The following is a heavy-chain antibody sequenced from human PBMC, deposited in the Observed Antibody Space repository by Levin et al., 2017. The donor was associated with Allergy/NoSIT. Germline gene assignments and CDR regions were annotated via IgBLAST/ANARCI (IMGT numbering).Heavy chain of an antibody. Sequence: GGSLRLSCKGSGYSFTSYWIGWVRQMPGKGLEWMGIIYPGDSDTRYSPSFQGQVTISADKPISTAYLQWSSLKASDTAMYYCARLTPSGWSAFDIWGQGTMVTVSS. CDR2: IYPGDSDT. J-gene: IGHJ3*02. V-gene: IGHV5-51*04. CDR3: ARLTPSGWSAFDI. CDR1: GYSFTSYW. D-gene: IGHD6-19*01.